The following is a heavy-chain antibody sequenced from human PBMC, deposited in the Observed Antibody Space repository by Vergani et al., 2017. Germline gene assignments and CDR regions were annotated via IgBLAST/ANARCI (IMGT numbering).Heavy chain of an antibody. CDR2: IYYSGST. CDR1: GGSISSGGYY. CDR3: ARGGSRDGYNSPLDY. V-gene: IGHV4-31*03. Sequence: QVQLQESGPGLVKPSQTLSLTCTVSGGSISSGGYYWSWICQHPGKGLEWIGYIYYSGSTYYNPSLKSRVTISVDTSKNQFSLKLSSVTAADTAVYYCARGGSRDGYNSPLDYWGQGTLVTVSS. J-gene: IGHJ4*02. D-gene: IGHD5-24*01.